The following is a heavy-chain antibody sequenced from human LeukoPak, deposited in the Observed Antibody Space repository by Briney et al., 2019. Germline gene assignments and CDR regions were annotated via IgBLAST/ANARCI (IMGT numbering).Heavy chain of an antibody. J-gene: IGHJ6*02. V-gene: IGHV3-11*01. CDR2: ISSSGRLM. Sequence: GGSLRLSCAASGFTFSDYYINWIRQAPGKGLEWVSHISSSGRLMQYADSVKGRFTITRDNAQNFMSLQMNSLKPEDTAVYYCARDTNNGLDVWGRGTTVTVSS. D-gene: IGHD1-20*01. CDR1: GFTFSDYY. CDR3: ARDTNNGLDV.